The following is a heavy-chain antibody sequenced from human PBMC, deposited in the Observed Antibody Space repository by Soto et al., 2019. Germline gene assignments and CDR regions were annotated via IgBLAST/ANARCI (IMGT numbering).Heavy chain of an antibody. CDR3: ARDPNFSLTFHYYGMDV. J-gene: IGHJ6*02. CDR1: GYTFTSYY. CDR2: INPSVGSA. Sequence: QVQLMQSGAEVKMPGASVKVSCKASGYTFTSYYIHWVRQAPGQGLEWMVIINPSVGSASYARGLKGRVAQTRDTSTSTVYMEVSSLTSEDTAVYFCARDPNFSLTFHYYGMDVWGQGTTVTVSS. V-gene: IGHV1-46*01.